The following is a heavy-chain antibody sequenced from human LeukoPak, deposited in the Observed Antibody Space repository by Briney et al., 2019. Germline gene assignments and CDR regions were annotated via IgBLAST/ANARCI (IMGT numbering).Heavy chain of an antibody. CDR3: AREDYDSSGYDAFDI. Sequence: PGGSPRLSCAASGFTFSSYWMHWVRQAPGKGLVWVSRINTDGSSTSYADSVKGRFTISRDNAKNTLYLQMNSLRAEDTAVYYCAREDYDSSGYDAFDIWGQGTMVTVSS. CDR2: INTDGSST. V-gene: IGHV3-74*01. J-gene: IGHJ3*02. CDR1: GFTFSSYW. D-gene: IGHD3-22*01.